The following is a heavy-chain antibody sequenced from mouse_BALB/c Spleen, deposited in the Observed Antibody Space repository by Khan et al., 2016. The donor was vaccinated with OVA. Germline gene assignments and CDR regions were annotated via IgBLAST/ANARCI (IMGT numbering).Heavy chain of an antibody. CDR1: GYSITSGYA. V-gene: IGHV3-1*02. D-gene: IGHD2-1*01. Sequence: EVQLQESGPDLVKPSQSLSLTCTVTGYSITSGYAWHWIRQFPGNKLEWMAYIYFSGSINYNPSLKSRISVTRDTSKNQFFLQLNSVTSEDTATYYCTRDGNYMDYWGQGPSVTVSS. CDR3: TRDGNYMDY. CDR2: IYFSGSI. J-gene: IGHJ4*01.